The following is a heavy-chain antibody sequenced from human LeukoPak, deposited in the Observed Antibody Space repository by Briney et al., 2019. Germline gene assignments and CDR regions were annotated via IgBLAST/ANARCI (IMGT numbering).Heavy chain of an antibody. CDR3: ASGHCSSTSCYLYYYMDV. CDR1: GYTFTSYD. Sequence: ASVKVSCKASGYTFTSYDINWVRQATGQGLEWMGWMNPNSGNTGYAQKFQGRVTMTRNTSISTAYMELRSLRSDDTAVYYCASGHCSSTSCYLYYYMDVWGKGTTVTVSS. D-gene: IGHD2-2*01. J-gene: IGHJ6*03. CDR2: MNPNSGNT. V-gene: IGHV1-8*01.